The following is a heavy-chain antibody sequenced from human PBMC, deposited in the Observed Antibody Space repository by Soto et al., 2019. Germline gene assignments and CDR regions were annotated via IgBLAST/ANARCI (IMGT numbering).Heavy chain of an antibody. CDR3: ATGGSAARRPDVEVFYGVDV. CDR1: GGSISSYY. Sequence: QVQLQESGPGLVKPSETLSLTCTVSGGSISSYYWTWIRQPAVKGREWVGRMFISGETAYNPSLTSPVTTPVNTSTNQFSLCLASVTAADTAVYYCATGGSAARRPDVEVFYGVDVWGQGTAVTFSS. CDR2: MFISGET. D-gene: IGHD6-6*01. J-gene: IGHJ6*02. V-gene: IGHV4-4*07.